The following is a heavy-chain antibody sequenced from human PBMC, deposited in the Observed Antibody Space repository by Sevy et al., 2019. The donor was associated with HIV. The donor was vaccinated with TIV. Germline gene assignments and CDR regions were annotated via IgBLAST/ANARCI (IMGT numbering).Heavy chain of an antibody. V-gene: IGHV1-69*13. D-gene: IGHD2-15*01. CDR2: IIPIFGTA. Sequence: ASVKVSCKASGGTFSSYAISWVRQAPGQGLEWMGGIIPIFGTANYAQKFQGRVTITADESTSTAYMELSSLRSEDTAVYYCAGRPKLLPPYYYYGMDVWGQGTTVTVSS. CDR3: AGRPKLLPPYYYYGMDV. CDR1: GGTFSSYA. J-gene: IGHJ6*02.